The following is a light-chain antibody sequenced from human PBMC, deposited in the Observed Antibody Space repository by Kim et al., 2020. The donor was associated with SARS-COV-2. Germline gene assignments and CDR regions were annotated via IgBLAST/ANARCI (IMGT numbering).Light chain of an antibody. CDR1: SHNIGNNY. V-gene: IGLV1-51*01. CDR2: DNN. Sequence: GQKVTISCAGSSHNIGNNYVFLYQQLPGTAPKLLIYDNNKRPSGIPDRCSGSKSGTSATLGITGLQTGDEADYYCGTWDSSLSAVVFGGGTQLTVL. CDR3: GTWDSSLSAVV. J-gene: IGLJ2*01.